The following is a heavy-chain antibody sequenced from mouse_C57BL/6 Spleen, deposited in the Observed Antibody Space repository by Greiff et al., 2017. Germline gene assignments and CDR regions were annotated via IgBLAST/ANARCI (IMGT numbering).Heavy chain of an antibody. CDR2: IAPETGGT. CDR1: GYTFTDYE. Sequence: QVQLQQSGAELVRPGASVTLSCKASGYTFTDYEMHWVKQTPVHGLEWIGAIAPETGGTAYNQKFKGKAILTADKSSSTAYMELRSLTSEDSAVYDCTRPYYYGSSYGFAYWGQGALVTVSA. V-gene: IGHV1-15*01. J-gene: IGHJ3*01. CDR3: TRPYYYGSSYGFAY. D-gene: IGHD1-1*01.